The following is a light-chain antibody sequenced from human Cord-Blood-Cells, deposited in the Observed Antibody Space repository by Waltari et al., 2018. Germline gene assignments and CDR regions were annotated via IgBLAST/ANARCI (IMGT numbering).Light chain of an antibody. J-gene: IGKJ4*01. CDR2: AAS. CDR3: QQLNSDPRT. CDR1: QGISSY. Sequence: DIQFSQSPSSLSASVGDRVTITCQASQGISSYLAWYQQNPGKAPKLLIYAASTLQSGVPSRFSGSESETEFTLTSSSLQPEDFATYDCQQLNSDPRTFGGGTKVEIK. V-gene: IGKV1-9*01.